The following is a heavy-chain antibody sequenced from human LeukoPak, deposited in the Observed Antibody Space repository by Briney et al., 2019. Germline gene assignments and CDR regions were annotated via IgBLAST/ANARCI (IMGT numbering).Heavy chain of an antibody. CDR2: IYYSGST. D-gene: IGHD6-13*01. CDR1: GGSISSYY. Sequence: SETLSFTCTVSGGSISSYYWSWVRQPAGKGLEWIGRIYYSGSTYYNPSLKSRVTISVDTSKNQFSLKLSSVTAADTAVFFCARVKGISAAGPFDYWGQGTLVTVSS. CDR3: ARVKGISAAGPFDY. V-gene: IGHV4-4*07. J-gene: IGHJ4*02.